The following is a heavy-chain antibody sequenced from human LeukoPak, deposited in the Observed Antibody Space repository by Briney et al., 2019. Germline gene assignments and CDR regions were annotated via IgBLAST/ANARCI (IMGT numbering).Heavy chain of an antibody. J-gene: IGHJ4*02. CDR1: GGSISSYY. CDR3: AREEPDSSGYYSL. Sequence: PSETLSLTCTVSGGSISSYYWSWIRQPPGKGLEWIGYIYYGGSTNYDPSLKSRVTISVDTSKNQFSLKLSSVTAADTAVYYCAREEPDSSGYYSLWGQGTLVTVSS. V-gene: IGHV4-59*01. CDR2: IYYGGST. D-gene: IGHD3-22*01.